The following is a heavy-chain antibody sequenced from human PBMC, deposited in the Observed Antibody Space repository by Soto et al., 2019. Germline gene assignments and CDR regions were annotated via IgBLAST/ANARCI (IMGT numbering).Heavy chain of an antibody. Sequence: ASVKVSCKASGYTFTSYGISWVRQAPGQGLEWMGWISAYNGNTNYAQKLQGRVTMTTDTSTSTAYMELRSLRSDDTAVYYCARDRVITFGGVLVRDDAFDIWGQGTMVTVSS. CDR1: GYTFTSYG. CDR3: ARDRVITFGGVLVRDDAFDI. J-gene: IGHJ3*02. V-gene: IGHV1-18*01. CDR2: ISAYNGNT. D-gene: IGHD3-16*02.